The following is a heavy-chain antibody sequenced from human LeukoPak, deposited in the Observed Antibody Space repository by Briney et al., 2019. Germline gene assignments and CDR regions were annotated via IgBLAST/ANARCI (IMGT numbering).Heavy chain of an antibody. V-gene: IGHV4-34*01. CDR1: GGSFSGYY. CDR2: MNHSGST. Sequence: ASETLSLTCAVYGGSFSGYYWSWIRKPPGKGLEWIGEMNHSGSTNYNPSLKSRVTISVDTSKNQFSLKLSSVTAADTAVYYCARGEAFYDYVWGSYRPDYFDYWGQGTLVTVSS. D-gene: IGHD3-16*02. J-gene: IGHJ4*02. CDR3: ARGEAFYDYVWGSYRPDYFDY.